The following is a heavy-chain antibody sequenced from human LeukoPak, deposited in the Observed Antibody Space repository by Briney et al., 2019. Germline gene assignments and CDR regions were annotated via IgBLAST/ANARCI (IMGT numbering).Heavy chain of an antibody. CDR2: INPNSGGT. J-gene: IGHJ2*01. Sequence: VASVKVSCKASGYTFTGYYMHWLRQAPGQGLEWMGWINPNSGGTNYAQKFQGRVTMTRDTSISTAYMELSRLRSDDTAVYYCAREAVAGNWYFDLWGRGTLVTVSS. CDR1: GYTFTGYY. CDR3: AREAVAGNWYFDL. V-gene: IGHV1-2*02. D-gene: IGHD6-19*01.